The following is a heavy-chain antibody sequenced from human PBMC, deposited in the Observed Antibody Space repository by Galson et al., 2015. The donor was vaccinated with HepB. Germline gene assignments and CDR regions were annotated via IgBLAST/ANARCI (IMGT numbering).Heavy chain of an antibody. J-gene: IGHJ3*02. D-gene: IGHD3-3*01. CDR2: INHSGST. Sequence: SLTCAVYGGSFSGYYWSWIRQPPGKGLEWIGEINHSGSTNYNPSLKSRVTISVDTSKNQFSLKLSSVTAADTAVYYCARGQQTYYDFWSGYYDDAFDIWGQGTMVTVSS. V-gene: IGHV4-34*01. CDR1: GGSFSGYY. CDR3: ARGQQTYYDFWSGYYDDAFDI.